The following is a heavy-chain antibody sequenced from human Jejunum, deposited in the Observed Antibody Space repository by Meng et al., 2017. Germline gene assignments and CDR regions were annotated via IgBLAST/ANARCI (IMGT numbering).Heavy chain of an antibody. CDR3: ARDGYSLSAFDI. CDR2: IKHGGST. J-gene: IGHJ3*02. V-gene: IGHV4-34*01. CDR1: GGSFSNYY. Sequence: GSLRLSCGVYGGSFSNYYWTWVRQPPGKGLEWIGEIKHGGSTNYNPSLKSRVTISADTSKNQFSLNLTSVTAADTAVYYCARDGYSLSAFDIWGQGTMGTVSS. D-gene: IGHD5-24*01.